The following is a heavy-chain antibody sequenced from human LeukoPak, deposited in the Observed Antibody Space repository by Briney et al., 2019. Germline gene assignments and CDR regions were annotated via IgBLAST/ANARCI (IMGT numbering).Heavy chain of an antibody. CDR1: GGSISSYY. Sequence: SETLSLTCTVSGGSISSYYWSWIRQPAGKGLEWIGRIYTSGSTNYNPSLKSRVTMSVDTSKNQFSLKLSSVTAADTAVYYCARDQDYYDSSSPGFDPWGQGTLVTVSS. D-gene: IGHD3-22*01. V-gene: IGHV4-4*07. CDR3: ARDQDYYDSSSPGFDP. J-gene: IGHJ5*02. CDR2: IYTSGST.